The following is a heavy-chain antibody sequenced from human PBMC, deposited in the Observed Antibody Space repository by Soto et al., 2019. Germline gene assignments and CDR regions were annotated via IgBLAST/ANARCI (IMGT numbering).Heavy chain of an antibody. D-gene: IGHD3-3*01. CDR2: IYYSGST. J-gene: IGHJ6*02. Sequence: PSETLSLTCTVSGGSISSSSYYWGWIRQPPGKGLEWIRSIYYSGSTNYNPSLKSRVTISVDTSKNQFSLKLSSVTAADRAVYYWARDEGWGGGYDFWSGKNGYYYGMDVWGQGTTVTVSS. CDR3: ARDEGWGGGYDFWSGKNGYYYGMDV. CDR1: GGSISSSSYY. V-gene: IGHV4-39*07.